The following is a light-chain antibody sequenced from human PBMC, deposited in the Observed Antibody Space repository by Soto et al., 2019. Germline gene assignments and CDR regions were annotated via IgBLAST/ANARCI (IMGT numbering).Light chain of an antibody. CDR1: QGISRF. CDR3: HQRAHWPLS. Sequence: EIVLTQSPATLSLSPGDRATLSCRASQGISRFLAWYQQKPGQVPRLLIYDASSRAVGVPSRFSGSRSGTDFTLTISGLEPEDFAMYYCHQRAHWPLSFGGGTKIEIK. V-gene: IGKV3-11*01. CDR2: DAS. J-gene: IGKJ4*01.